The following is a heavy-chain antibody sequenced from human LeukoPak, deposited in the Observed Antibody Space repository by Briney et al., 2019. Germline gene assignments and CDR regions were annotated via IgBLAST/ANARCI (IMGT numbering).Heavy chain of an antibody. J-gene: IGHJ6*04. Sequence: ASVKVSCKASGGTFSNYAISWVRQAPGQGLEWMGGIIPLVGTPNYALKFQGRVMITADKSTSTAYMERSSLRYQDTALYYCAREGGGIAVARYYGMDVWGKGTMVTVSS. CDR2: IIPLVGTP. CDR1: GGTFSNYA. D-gene: IGHD6-19*01. V-gene: IGHV1-69*06. CDR3: AREGGGIAVARYYGMDV.